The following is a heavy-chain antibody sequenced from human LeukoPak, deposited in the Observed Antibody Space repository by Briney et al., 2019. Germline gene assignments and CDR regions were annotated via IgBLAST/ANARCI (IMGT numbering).Heavy chain of an antibody. CDR1: GGSINNTSYY. CDR3: ARHKLTYYFDS. D-gene: IGHD2-15*01. J-gene: IGHJ4*02. Sequence: NSSETLSLTCTVSGGSINNTSYYWGWVRQPPGKGLEWIRSIYYSGTTYNNPSLQSRVTMSVDTSKNQFSLKLSSVTAADTAVYYCARHKLTYYFDSWGQGTLVTVSS. CDR2: IYYSGTT. V-gene: IGHV4-39*01.